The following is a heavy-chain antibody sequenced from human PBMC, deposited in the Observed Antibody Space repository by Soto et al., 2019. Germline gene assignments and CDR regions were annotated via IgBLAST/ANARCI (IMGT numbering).Heavy chain of an antibody. CDR3: ARDRYSSGWRFDY. CDR2: ISYDGSNK. J-gene: IGHJ4*02. D-gene: IGHD6-19*01. Sequence: GGSLRLSCAASGFTFSSYAMHWVRQAPGKGLEWVAVISYDGSNKYYADSVKGRFTISRDNSKNTLYLQMNSLRAEDTAVYYCARDRYSSGWRFDYWGQGTLVTVSS. V-gene: IGHV3-30-3*01. CDR1: GFTFSSYA.